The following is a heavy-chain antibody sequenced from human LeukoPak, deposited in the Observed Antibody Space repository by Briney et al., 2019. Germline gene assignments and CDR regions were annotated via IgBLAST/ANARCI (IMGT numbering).Heavy chain of an antibody. CDR3: ATDCSSTSCYTGDY. D-gene: IGHD2-2*02. Sequence: GGSLRLSCAASGFTFSSYSMNWVRQAPGKGLEWVSSISSSSSYIYYADSVKGRFTISRDNAKNSLYLQMNSLRAEGTAVYYCATDCSSTSCYTGDYWGQGTLVTVSS. J-gene: IGHJ4*02. V-gene: IGHV3-21*01. CDR2: ISSSSSYI. CDR1: GFTFSSYS.